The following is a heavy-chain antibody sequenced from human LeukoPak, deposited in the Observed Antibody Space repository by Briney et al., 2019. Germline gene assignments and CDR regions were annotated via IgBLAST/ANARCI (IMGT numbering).Heavy chain of an antibody. CDR1: GFAFSTYS. Sequence: AGGSLRLSCAASGFAFSTYSMNWVRPAPGKGLEWVSSITSSSTSIYYADSVKGRFTISRDNAKSSLYLQMNSLRAEDTAVYYCARVTAGTYYKGLGSFDSWGQGAQVTVSS. D-gene: IGHD1-26*01. CDR2: ITSSSTSI. V-gene: IGHV3-21*01. J-gene: IGHJ4*02. CDR3: ARVTAGTYYKGLGSFDS.